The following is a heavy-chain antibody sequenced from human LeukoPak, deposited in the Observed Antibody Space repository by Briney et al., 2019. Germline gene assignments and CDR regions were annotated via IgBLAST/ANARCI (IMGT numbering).Heavy chain of an antibody. CDR2: ISSSSSYI. D-gene: IGHD3-10*01. Sequence: PGGSLRLSCAASGFTFSAYAMSWVRQAPGKGLEWVSSISSSSSYIYYADSLKGRFTISRDNAKNSLYLQMNSLRAEDTAVYYCARGRGGSGSYYKGGWFDPWGQGTLVTVSS. J-gene: IGHJ5*02. CDR1: GFTFSAYA. CDR3: ARGRGGSGSYYKGGWFDP. V-gene: IGHV3-21*01.